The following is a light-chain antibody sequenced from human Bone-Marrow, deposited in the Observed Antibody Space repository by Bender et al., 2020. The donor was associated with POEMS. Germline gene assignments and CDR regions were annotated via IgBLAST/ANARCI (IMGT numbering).Light chain of an antibody. CDR2: DDS. CDR3: QVWDSSSDPVV. J-gene: IGLJ2*01. V-gene: IGLV3-21*02. Sequence: SYVLTQPPSVSVAPGQTARISCGGNSIGSKSVHWYQQKPGQAPVLVVNDDSDRPSGIPERFSGSNSGNTATLTISRVEAGDEDDYYCQVWDSSSDPVVFGGGTKLTVL. CDR1: SIGSKS.